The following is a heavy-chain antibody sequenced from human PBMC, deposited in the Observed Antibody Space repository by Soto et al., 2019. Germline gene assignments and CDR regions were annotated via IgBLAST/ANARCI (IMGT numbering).Heavy chain of an antibody. V-gene: IGHV3-74*01. Sequence: EVQLVESGGGLVLPGGSLRLSCAASGFTFSNNWMHWVRQAPGKGLVWVSGINREGSFTSYADSVKGRFTISGDNAMNTLYLQMNRLRAEDTAVYYGTFDLQVDYWGQGSVVTVSS. CDR2: INREGSFT. CDR1: GFTFSNNW. J-gene: IGHJ4*02. CDR3: TFDLQVDY. D-gene: IGHD3-3*01.